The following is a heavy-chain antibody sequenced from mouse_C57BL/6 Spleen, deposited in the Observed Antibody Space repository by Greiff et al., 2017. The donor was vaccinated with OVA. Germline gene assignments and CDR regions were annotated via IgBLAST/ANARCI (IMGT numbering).Heavy chain of an antibody. D-gene: IGHD2-2*01. J-gene: IGHJ4*01. Sequence: QVQLQQPGAELVMPGASVKLSCKASGYTFTSYWMHWVKQRPGQGLEWIGEIDPSDSYTNYNQKFKGKSTLTVDKSSSTAYMQLSSLTSEDSAVYYCARSGGYGGGAMDYWGQGTSVTVSS. CDR2: IDPSDSYT. V-gene: IGHV1-69*01. CDR3: ARSGGYGGGAMDY. CDR1: GYTFTSYW.